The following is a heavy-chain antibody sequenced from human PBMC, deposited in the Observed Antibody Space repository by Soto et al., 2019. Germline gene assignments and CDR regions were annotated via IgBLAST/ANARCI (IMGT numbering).Heavy chain of an antibody. D-gene: IGHD1-26*01. Sequence: PSQTLSLTCAISGDSVSSNSAAWNWIRQSPSRGLEWLGRTYYRSKWYNDYAVSVKSRMTINPDTSTNQFSLQLDSVTPEDTAVDYCERAPGGHYYYGMDVWAKGPTVTVSS. CDR2: TYYRSKWYN. V-gene: IGHV6-1*01. CDR1: GDSVSSNSAA. J-gene: IGHJ6*04. CDR3: ERAPGGHYYYGMDV.